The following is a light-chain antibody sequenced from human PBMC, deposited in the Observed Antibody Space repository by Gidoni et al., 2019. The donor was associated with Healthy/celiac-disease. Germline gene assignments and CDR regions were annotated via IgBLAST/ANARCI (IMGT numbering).Light chain of an antibody. CDR1: QSISSY. V-gene: IGKV1-39*01. J-gene: IGKJ4*01. CDR2: AAS. Sequence: DIQMTQSPSSLSASVGDRVTITCRASQSISSYLNWYQQKPGKAPKLLIYAASSLQSGVPSRFRGSGSGTDFTLTISSLQPEDFATYYCQQSYSTPPNTFGGXTKVEIK. CDR3: QQSYSTPPNT.